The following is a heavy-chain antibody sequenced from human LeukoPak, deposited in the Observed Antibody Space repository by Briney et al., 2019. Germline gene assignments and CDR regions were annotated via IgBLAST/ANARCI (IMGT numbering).Heavy chain of an antibody. Sequence: SGGSLRLSCAASGFTFSSYAMSWVRQAPGKGLEWVSTINDSGGSTYYVDSVKGRFTISRDNSKNTLYLQMSSLRADDTAVYYCAKSTSYYFGSGSYSYGFDYWGQGTLVTVSS. D-gene: IGHD3-10*01. V-gene: IGHV3-23*01. CDR1: GFTFSSYA. J-gene: IGHJ4*02. CDR2: INDSGGST. CDR3: AKSTSYYFGSGSYSYGFDY.